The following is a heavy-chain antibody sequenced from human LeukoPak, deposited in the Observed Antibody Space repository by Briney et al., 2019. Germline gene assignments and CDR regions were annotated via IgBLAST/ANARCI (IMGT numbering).Heavy chain of an antibody. J-gene: IGHJ4*02. Sequence: SETLSLTCAVYGGSFSGYYWSWIRQPPGKGLEWIGEINHSGGTNYNPSLKTGVTISVDTSKNQFSLKQSSVTAADTAVYYCARGTDYYDSSGYSRGHYFDYWGQGTLVTVSS. V-gene: IGHV4-34*01. D-gene: IGHD3-22*01. CDR1: GGSFSGYY. CDR2: INHSGGT. CDR3: ARGTDYYDSSGYSRGHYFDY.